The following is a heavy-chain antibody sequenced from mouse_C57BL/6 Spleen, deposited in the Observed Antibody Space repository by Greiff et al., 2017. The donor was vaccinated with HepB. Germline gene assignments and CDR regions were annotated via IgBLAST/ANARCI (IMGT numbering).Heavy chain of an antibody. J-gene: IGHJ2*01. Sequence: EVQLQQSGPELVKPGASVKISCKASGYTFTDYYMNWVKQSHGKSLEWIGDINPNNGGTSYNQKFKGKATLTVDKSSSTAYMELRSLTSEDSADYYCAKEAAQAYYFDYWGQGTTLTVSS. CDR1: GYTFTDYY. D-gene: IGHD3-2*02. CDR2: INPNNGGT. V-gene: IGHV1-26*01. CDR3: AKEAAQAYYFDY.